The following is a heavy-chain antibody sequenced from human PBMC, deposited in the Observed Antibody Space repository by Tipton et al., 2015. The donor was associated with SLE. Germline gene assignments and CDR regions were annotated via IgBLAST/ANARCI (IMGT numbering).Heavy chain of an antibody. Sequence: LRLSCTVSGGSISSHYWSWIRQPPGKGLEWIGYIYYSGSTNYNPSLKSRVTISVDTSKNQFSLKLSSVTAADTAVYYCAREGMDSAFDIWGQGTMVTVSS. CDR1: GGSISSHY. J-gene: IGHJ3*02. D-gene: IGHD2-2*03. CDR2: IYYSGST. V-gene: IGHV4-59*11. CDR3: AREGMDSAFDI.